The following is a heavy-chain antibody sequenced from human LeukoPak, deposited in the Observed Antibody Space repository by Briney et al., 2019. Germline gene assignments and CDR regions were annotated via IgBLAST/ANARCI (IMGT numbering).Heavy chain of an antibody. J-gene: IGHJ2*01. D-gene: IGHD3-10*01. CDR2: IYHSGST. Sequence: SETLSLTCTVSGYSISSGYYWGWIRQPPGKGLEWIGSIYHSGSTYYNPSLKSRVIISVDTSKNQFSLTLNSVTAADTAVYYCARKVPGTLDLWGRGTLVTVSS. CDR1: GYSISSGYY. CDR3: ARKVPGTLDL. V-gene: IGHV4-38-2*02.